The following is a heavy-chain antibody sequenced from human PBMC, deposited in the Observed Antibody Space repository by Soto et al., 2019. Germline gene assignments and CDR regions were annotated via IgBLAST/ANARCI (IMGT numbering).Heavy chain of an antibody. Sequence: QVQLVESGGGVVEPGRSLRLSCAAFGFSFSNYGMHWVRQAPDKGLEWVAVIWHDGSNTFYSDSVKGRFTISRDDSKNTVYLQMNSLRGEDTAVYYCVSAGMAGTTQLGWFDPWGQGTLVTVSS. J-gene: IGHJ5*02. CDR1: GFSFSNYG. CDR2: IWHDGSNT. D-gene: IGHD1-26*01. CDR3: VSAGMAGTTQLGWFDP. V-gene: IGHV3-33*01.